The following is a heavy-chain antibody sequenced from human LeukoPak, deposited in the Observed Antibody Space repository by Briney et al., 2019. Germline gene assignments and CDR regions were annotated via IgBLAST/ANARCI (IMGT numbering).Heavy chain of an antibody. Sequence: GGSLRLSCAASGFTFSSYAMSWVRQAPGKGLEWVSVIYSGGSTYYADSVKGRFTISRDNSKNTLYLQMNSLRAEDTAVYYCARGLLRLGGWFDPWGQGTLVTVSS. CDR3: ARGLLRLGGWFDP. CDR1: GFTFSSYA. D-gene: IGHD4-11*01. V-gene: IGHV3-66*01. J-gene: IGHJ5*02. CDR2: IYSGGST.